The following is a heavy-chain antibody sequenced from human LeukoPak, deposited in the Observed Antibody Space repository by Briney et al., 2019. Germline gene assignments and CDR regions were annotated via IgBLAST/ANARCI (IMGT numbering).Heavy chain of an antibody. V-gene: IGHV1-18*01. CDR3: ARGDIGALPTAANWFDP. CDR1: GYTFNIYG. J-gene: IGHJ5*02. D-gene: IGHD2-2*01. CDR2: IRTYNGNT. Sequence: ASVTVSCKASGYTFNIYGLHWVRQAPGQGLEWMGWIRTYNGNTNYAQKFQGRVTMTTDTSTSTAYMELRSLRSDDTAVYYCARGDIGALPTAANWFDPWGQGTLVTVSS.